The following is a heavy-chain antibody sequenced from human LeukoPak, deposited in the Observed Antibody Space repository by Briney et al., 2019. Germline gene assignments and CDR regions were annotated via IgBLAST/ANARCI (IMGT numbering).Heavy chain of an antibody. V-gene: IGHV1-46*01. CDR1: GYTFTSYD. Sequence: ASVKVSCKASGYTFTSYDINWVRQAPGQGLEWMGIINPSGGSTSYAQKFQGRVTMTRDASTSTVYMELSSLRSEDTAVYYCAREKYGIVVVPAARGWFDPWGQGTLVTVSS. D-gene: IGHD2-2*01. CDR3: AREKYGIVVVPAARGWFDP. CDR2: INPSGGST. J-gene: IGHJ5*02.